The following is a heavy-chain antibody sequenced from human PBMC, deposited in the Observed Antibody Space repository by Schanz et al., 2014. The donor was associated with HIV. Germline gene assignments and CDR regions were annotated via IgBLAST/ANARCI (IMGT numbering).Heavy chain of an antibody. J-gene: IGHJ3*01. CDR3: AGRGVILNAVDV. Sequence: QVQLQQWGAGLLKPSETLSLTCAVYGGSFSGNFWTWIRQPPGKGLEWIGYIYYSGSTSYNPSLKRRVTISVDTSKDQFSLKLSSVTAADTAVYYCAGRGVILNAVDVWGQGTMVTVSS. CDR1: GGSFSGNF. D-gene: IGHD2-21*01. CDR2: IYYSGST. V-gene: IGHV4-34*11.